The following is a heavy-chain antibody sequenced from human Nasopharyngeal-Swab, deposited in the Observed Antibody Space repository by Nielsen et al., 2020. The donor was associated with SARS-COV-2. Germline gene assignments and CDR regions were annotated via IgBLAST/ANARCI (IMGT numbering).Heavy chain of an antibody. Sequence: ASVQVSCNASGYSFRSYGINWLRHAPRQRLEWMGWISIYNGVTNYAEKFQGRVSMTTDTSTTTAFMELTSLRSDDTAVYYCARDVEEWLVVPSLSFDHWGQGTLVTVSS. D-gene: IGHD5-18*01. CDR2: ISIYNGVT. CDR1: GYSFRSYG. J-gene: IGHJ4*02. V-gene: IGHV1-18*01. CDR3: ARDVEEWLVVPSLSFDH.